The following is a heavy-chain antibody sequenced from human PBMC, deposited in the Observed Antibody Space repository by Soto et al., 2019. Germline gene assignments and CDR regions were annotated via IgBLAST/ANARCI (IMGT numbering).Heavy chain of an antibody. J-gene: IGHJ4*02. D-gene: IGHD5-12*01. Sequence: SETLSLTCTVSDDSVSSGSHYWTWIRQPPGRGLEWIGYISYSGSTNYNPSLMTRVTISLDTSKKQFSLRLRSVTAADTAVYYCARAPGYSGYDWAFDSWGQGTLVTVSS. CDR1: DDSVSSGSHY. V-gene: IGHV4-61*01. CDR2: ISYSGST. CDR3: ARAPGYSGYDWAFDS.